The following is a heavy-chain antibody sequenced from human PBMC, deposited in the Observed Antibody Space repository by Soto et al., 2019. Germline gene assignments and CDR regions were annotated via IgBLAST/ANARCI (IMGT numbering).Heavy chain of an antibody. CDR2: INYSGST. CDR1: RASISSRSSY. J-gene: IGHJ4*02. D-gene: IGHD3-3*01. CDR3: AKTGFWSDYRVADY. Sequence: QLQLQESGPGLVKPSETLSLTCTVSRASISSRSSYWGWIRQPPGKGLEWIGSINYSGSTYYNPPLKSRITISVDTSKNQFSLNLNSVTAADTAVYFCAKTGFWSDYRVADYWGQGTLVTVSS. V-gene: IGHV4-39*01.